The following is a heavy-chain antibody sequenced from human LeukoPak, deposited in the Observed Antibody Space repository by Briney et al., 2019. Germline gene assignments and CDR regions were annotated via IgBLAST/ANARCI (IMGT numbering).Heavy chain of an antibody. V-gene: IGHV4-39*01. CDR3: ARLRWGSSSWDTPYYYYYMDV. CDR2: IYYSGGT. CDR1: GGSISSSSYY. J-gene: IGHJ6*03. Sequence: SETLSLTCTVSGGSISSSSYYWGWIRQPPGKGLEWIGSIYYSGGTYYNPSLKSRVTISVDTSKNQFSLKLSSVTAADTAVYYCARLRWGSSSWDTPYYYYYMDVWGKGTTVTVSS. D-gene: IGHD6-13*01.